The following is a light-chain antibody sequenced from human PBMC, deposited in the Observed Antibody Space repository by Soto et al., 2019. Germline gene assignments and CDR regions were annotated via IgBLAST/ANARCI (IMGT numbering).Light chain of an antibody. V-gene: IGLV3-1*01. CDR2: HNS. CDR1: KLGDKY. J-gene: IGLJ2*01. CDR3: ASWDDRLGAVI. Sequence: SYELTQPPSVSVSPGQTASITCSGDKLGDKYASYYQQKPGQSPLLVIYHNSERPSGIPERISGSKFGTAASLAISGLRSEDEAVYYCASWDDRLGAVIFGGGTKLTVL.